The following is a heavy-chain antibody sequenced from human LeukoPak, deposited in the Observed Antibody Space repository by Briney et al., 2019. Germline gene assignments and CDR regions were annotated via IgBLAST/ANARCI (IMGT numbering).Heavy chain of an antibody. CDR2: IYHSGST. Sequence: SGTLSLTFAVSGGSISNENWWGWVRQPPGKGLEWIGEIYHSGSTNYIPSLKSRITISVDKSKNQFSLKLTSVTAADTAVYYCAGSPIGYGMDVWGQGTTVTVSS. CDR1: GGSISNENW. CDR3: AGSPIGYGMDV. V-gene: IGHV4-4*02. J-gene: IGHJ6*02.